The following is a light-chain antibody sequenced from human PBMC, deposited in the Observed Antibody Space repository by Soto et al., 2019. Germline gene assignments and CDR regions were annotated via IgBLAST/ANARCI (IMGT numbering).Light chain of an antibody. CDR1: QSVSSY. CDR2: GAS. CDR3: QQSYSTPLGT. J-gene: IGKJ1*01. Sequence: EIVLTQSPATLSLSPGERSTLSFRSSQSVSSYLTWYQQKPGQAPRLLIFGASKRATGIPDRFSGSGSGRDFTLTISSLQPEDFATYYCQQSYSTPLGTFGQGTKVDIK. V-gene: IGKV3-11*02.